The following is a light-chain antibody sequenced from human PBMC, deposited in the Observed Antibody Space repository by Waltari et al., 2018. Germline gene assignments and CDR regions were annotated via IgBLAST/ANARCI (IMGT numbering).Light chain of an antibody. CDR2: HTS. CDR3: QHYKTFPVS. J-gene: IGKJ1*01. CDR1: PSVSIY. V-gene: IGKV3-20*01. Sequence: IVLTQSPGTLSLSPGERATLAGRASPSVSIYLAWYQQKPGQTPRLLIYHTSTRATGIPERFSGSGSGTDFSLTISGLEPDDFAVYYCQHYKTFPVSFGQGTRVEIK.